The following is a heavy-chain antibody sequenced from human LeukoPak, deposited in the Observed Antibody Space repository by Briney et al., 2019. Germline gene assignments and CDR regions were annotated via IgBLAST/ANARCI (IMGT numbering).Heavy chain of an antibody. CDR2: ISRSGDIT. CDR1: GFTFSTYG. J-gene: IGHJ4*02. CDR3: ATGSTAVAGTKY. Sequence: PGGSLRLSCVASGFTFSTYGMNWVRQAPGKGREWVSTISRSGDITYYADSVKGRFTISRDNSKNTLYLQMNSLRAGDTAIYYCATGSTAVAGTKYWGQGILVTVSS. V-gene: IGHV3-23*01. D-gene: IGHD6-19*01.